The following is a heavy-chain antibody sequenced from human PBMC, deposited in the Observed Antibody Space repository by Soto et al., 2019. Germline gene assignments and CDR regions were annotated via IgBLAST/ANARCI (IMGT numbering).Heavy chain of an antibody. D-gene: IGHD2-2*01. CDR2: INPNSGVT. CDR3: ATNLFSSTSRGSDFDP. CDR1: GYYFTGYY. V-gene: IGHV1-2*02. Sequence: QVQLVQSGAEMKKPGASVKISCKASGYYFTGYYMHWVRQAPGQGLEWMGWINPNSGVTNCTQRFQGRVTRTRDTSISTAYLEVKRLTSDDTAVYYCATNLFSSTSRGSDFDPWGQGTLVIVSS. J-gene: IGHJ5*02.